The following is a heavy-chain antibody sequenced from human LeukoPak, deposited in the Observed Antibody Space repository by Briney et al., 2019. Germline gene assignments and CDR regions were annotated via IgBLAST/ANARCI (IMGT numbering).Heavy chain of an antibody. CDR2: VYYFGNT. D-gene: IGHD2-2*01. CDR1: GDSISSSSYF. V-gene: IGHV4-39*01. CDR3: ARHHNIVIVPTARGFDY. Sequence: SETLSLTCTVSGDSISSSSYFWAWTRHPPGKGLECIGSVYYFGNTYYSPSLKSRVTISVDTSKNQFSLKLSSVTAADTAVYYCARHHNIVIVPTARGFDYWGQGSLVTVSS. J-gene: IGHJ4*02.